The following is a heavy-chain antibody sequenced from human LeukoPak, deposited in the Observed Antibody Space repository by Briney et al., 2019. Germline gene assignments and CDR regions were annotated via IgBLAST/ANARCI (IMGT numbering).Heavy chain of an antibody. J-gene: IGHJ3*02. CDR3: ARADANDAFDI. CDR1: GFTFSSYW. CDR2: IRQDGSEK. V-gene: IGHV3-7*03. Sequence: GGSLRLSCAASGFTFSSYWMSWVRQAPGKGLEWVANIRQDGSEKYYVDSVKGRFTISRDNAKNSLYLQMNSLRAEDTAVYYCARADANDAFDIWGQGTMVTVSS.